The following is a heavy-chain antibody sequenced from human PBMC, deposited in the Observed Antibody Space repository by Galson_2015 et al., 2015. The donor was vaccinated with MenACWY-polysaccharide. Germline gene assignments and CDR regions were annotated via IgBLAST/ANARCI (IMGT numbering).Heavy chain of an antibody. D-gene: IGHD3-3*01. CDR3: AKDSTDFWSVAGRFDH. Sequence: SLRLSCAASGFTFSTYSMTWVRQAPGKGLEWVSYISGSSSTIYYADSVKGRFTISRDNSKNTLYLQMNSLRAEDTAVYYCAKDSTDFWSVAGRFDHWGQGTLVTVSS. CDR2: ISGSSSTI. CDR1: GFTFSTYS. J-gene: IGHJ5*02. V-gene: IGHV3-48*01.